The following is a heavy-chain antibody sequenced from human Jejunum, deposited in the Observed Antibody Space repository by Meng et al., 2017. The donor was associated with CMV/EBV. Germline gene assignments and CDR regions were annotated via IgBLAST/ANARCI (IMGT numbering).Heavy chain of an antibody. V-gene: IGHV4-30-4*08. CDR3: ARGSIFVSFDS. CDR2: IHDTGST. CDR1: GGSIGSGDYY. D-gene: IGHD3-3*01. J-gene: IGHJ4*02. Sequence: QGRLQDAGPGLVKPSQTLSLTCSVSGGSIGSGDYYWSWIRQPPGKGLEWIGYIHDTGSTYYNPSLKSRVDISLGTSRNHFSLTLSSVTAEDTAVYFCARGSIFVSFDSWGQGTLVTVSS.